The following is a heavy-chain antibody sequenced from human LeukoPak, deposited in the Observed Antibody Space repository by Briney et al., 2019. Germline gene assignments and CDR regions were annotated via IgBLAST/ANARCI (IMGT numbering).Heavy chain of an antibody. CDR1: GGSIGSYY. J-gene: IGHJ3*02. V-gene: IGHV4-59*12. D-gene: IGHD3-10*01. Sequence: SETLSLTCTISGGSIGSYYWSWIRQPPGKGLEWIGYIHYSGSTNYNPSLKSRVTISVDTSKNQFSLKLNSVTAADTAAYYCAKSNGYGLVDIWGQGTMVTVSS. CDR3: AKSNGYGLVDI. CDR2: IHYSGST.